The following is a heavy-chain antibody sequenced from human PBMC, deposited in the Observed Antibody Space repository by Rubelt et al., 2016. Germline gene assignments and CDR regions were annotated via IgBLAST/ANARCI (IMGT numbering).Heavy chain of an antibody. CDR1: GFTFSSYA. V-gene: IGHV3-30*04. D-gene: IGHD4-17*01. CDR2: ISYDGSNK. CDR3: ARVRMDYGDSLDY. J-gene: IGHJ4*02. Sequence: ASGFTFSSYAMHWVRQAPGKGLEWVAVISYDGSNKYYADSVKGRFTISRDNAKNSLYLQMNSLRAEDTAVYYCARVRMDYGDSLDYWGQGTLVTVSS.